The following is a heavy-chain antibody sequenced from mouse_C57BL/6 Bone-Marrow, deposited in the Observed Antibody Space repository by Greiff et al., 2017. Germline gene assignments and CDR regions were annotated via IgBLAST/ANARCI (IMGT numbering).Heavy chain of an antibody. D-gene: IGHD2-1*01. J-gene: IGHJ4*01. CDR3: AGVSDLLSYAMDY. Sequence: VKLMESGPGLVKPSQSLFLTCSITGFPITSGYYWIWIRQSPGKPLEWMGYITHSGETFYNPSLQSPISITRETSKNQFFLQLNSVTTEDTAMYYCAGVSDLLSYAMDYWGQGTSVTVSS. V-gene: IGHV12-3*01. CDR2: ITHSGET. CDR1: GFPITSGYY.